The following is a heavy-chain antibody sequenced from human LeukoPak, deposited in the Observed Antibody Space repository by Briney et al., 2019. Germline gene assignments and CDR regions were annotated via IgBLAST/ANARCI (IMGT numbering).Heavy chain of an antibody. CDR2: IYTSGST. CDR3: ARSLLGFGGEPGFLLSSYYYYYMDV. J-gene: IGHJ6*03. D-gene: IGHD3-3*01. CDR1: GYSISSGHY. Sequence: PSETLSLTCTVSGYSISSGHYWSWIRQPAGKGLEWIGRIYTSGSTNYNPSLKSRVTMSVDTSKNQFSLKLSSVTAADTAVYYCARSLLGFGGEPGFLLSSYYYYYMDVWGKGTTVTISS. V-gene: IGHV4-4*07.